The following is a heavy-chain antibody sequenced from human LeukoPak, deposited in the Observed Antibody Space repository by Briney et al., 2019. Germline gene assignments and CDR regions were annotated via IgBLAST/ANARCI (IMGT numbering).Heavy chain of an antibody. CDR3: AQDYSGYDLSAGY. J-gene: IGHJ4*02. CDR2: ISDSGGST. CDR1: GFAFSSYA. V-gene: IGHV3-23*01. Sequence: GGSLRLSCAASGFAFSSYAMSWVRQAPGKGLEWVSAISDSGGSTYSADSVKGRFIISRDNSMNTLYLQMNSLSAEDTAIYYCAQDYSGYDLSAGYWGQGTLVTVSS. D-gene: IGHD5-12*01.